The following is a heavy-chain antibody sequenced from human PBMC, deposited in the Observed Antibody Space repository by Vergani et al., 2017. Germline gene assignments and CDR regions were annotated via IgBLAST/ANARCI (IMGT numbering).Heavy chain of an antibody. CDR2: IYYSGST. V-gene: IGHV4-31*03. CDR1: GCSISSGGYY. CDR3: AREGGWSSAPFDY. Sequence: QVQLQESGPGLVKPSQTLSLTCTVSGCSISSGGYYWSWIRQHPGKGLEWIGYIYYSGSTYYNPSLKSRVTISVDTSKNQFSLKLSSLTAADTAVYYCAREGGWSSAPFDYWGQGTLVTVSS. J-gene: IGHJ4*02. D-gene: IGHD2-15*01.